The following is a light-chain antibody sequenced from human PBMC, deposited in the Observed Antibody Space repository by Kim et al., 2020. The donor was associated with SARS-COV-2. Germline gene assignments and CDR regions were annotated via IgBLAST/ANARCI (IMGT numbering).Light chain of an antibody. Sequence: PGERATLSCRASQSVSSSYLAWYQQKPGQAPRLLIYGTSSRATGIPDRFSGSGSGTDFTLTISRLEPEDFAVYYCQQYGSSPPYTFGQGTKLEI. CDR1: QSVSSSY. J-gene: IGKJ2*01. CDR3: QQYGSSPPYT. CDR2: GTS. V-gene: IGKV3-20*01.